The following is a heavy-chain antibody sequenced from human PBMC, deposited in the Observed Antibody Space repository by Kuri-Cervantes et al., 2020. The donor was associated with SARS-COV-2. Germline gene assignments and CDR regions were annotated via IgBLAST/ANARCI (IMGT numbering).Heavy chain of an antibody. CDR1: GASISNGSYY. CDR3: SRDLGHTYGWRAFDY. D-gene: IGHD5-18*01. V-gene: IGHV4-61*02. CDR2: FYATERI. Sequence: SCSVSGASISNGSYYWSWIRQPAGKGLEWIGRFYATERINYKPSLKSRVTISVDTSKNQFSLRLTSVTAADTAVYYCSRDLGHTYGWRAFDYWGQGSLVTVSS. J-gene: IGHJ4*02.